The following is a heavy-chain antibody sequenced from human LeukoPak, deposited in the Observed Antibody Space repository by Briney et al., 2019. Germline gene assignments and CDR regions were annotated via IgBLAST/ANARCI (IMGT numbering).Heavy chain of an antibody. V-gene: IGHV3-30*02. Sequence: PGGSLRLSCAASAFTFRSYNMHWVRQGPGTGLEWVAFIRNDGSNKYYADSVKGRFTISRDNSKNTLYLQMNSLRAEDTAVYYCARDSLDYYCMDVWGKGTTVTVSS. D-gene: IGHD1-1*01. CDR2: IRNDGSNK. CDR3: ARDSLDYYCMDV. CDR1: AFTFRSYN. J-gene: IGHJ6*03.